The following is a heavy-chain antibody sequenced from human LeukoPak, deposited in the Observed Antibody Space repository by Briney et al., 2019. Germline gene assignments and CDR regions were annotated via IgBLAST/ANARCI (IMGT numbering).Heavy chain of an antibody. CDR1: GGSISSYY. Sequence: PSETLSLTCTVSGGSISSYYWSWIRQPAGKGLERIGRIYTSGSTNYNPSLKSRVTMSVDTSKNQFSLKLSSVTAADTAVYYCAGSYDSSGYYYYFDYWGQGTLVTVSS. D-gene: IGHD3-22*01. V-gene: IGHV4-4*07. CDR2: IYTSGST. J-gene: IGHJ4*02. CDR3: AGSYDSSGYYYYFDY.